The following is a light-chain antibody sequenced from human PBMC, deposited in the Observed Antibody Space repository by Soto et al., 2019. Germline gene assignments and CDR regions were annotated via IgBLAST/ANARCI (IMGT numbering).Light chain of an antibody. Sequence: DIVMTQSPDSLAVSLGERATINCKSSQSVSYSSNNKNSLTWYQQKPGQPPKLLIYWASTRESGVPDRFSGSGSGTDFTLTISSLQAEDVAVYYCQQYYSPPFTFGGGTKVEI. V-gene: IGKV4-1*01. CDR1: QSVSYSSNNKNS. CDR2: WAS. CDR3: QQYYSPPFT. J-gene: IGKJ4*01.